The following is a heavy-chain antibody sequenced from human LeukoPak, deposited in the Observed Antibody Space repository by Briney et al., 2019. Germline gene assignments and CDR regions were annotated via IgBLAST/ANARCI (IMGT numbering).Heavy chain of an antibody. J-gene: IGHJ4*02. Sequence: SETRSLTCTVSGGSISSSSYYWGWIRQPPGKGLEWTGSIYYSGSTYYNPSLKGRVTISVDTSKNQFSLKLSSVTAADTAVYYCARLIYYGSGRVDYWGQGTLVTVSS. D-gene: IGHD3-10*01. CDR1: GGSISSSSYY. V-gene: IGHV4-39*01. CDR2: IYYSGST. CDR3: ARLIYYGSGRVDY.